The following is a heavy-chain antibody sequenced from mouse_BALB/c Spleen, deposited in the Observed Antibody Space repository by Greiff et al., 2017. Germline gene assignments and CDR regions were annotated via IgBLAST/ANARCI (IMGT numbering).Heavy chain of an antibody. D-gene: IGHD2-4*01. CDR3: ARDYMAWFAY. CDR1: GYSFTSYY. V-gene: IGHV1-28*01. J-gene: IGHJ3*01. CDR2: IDPFNGGT. Sequence: EVQLQQSGPELMKPGASVKISCKASGYSFTSYYMHWVKQSHGKSLEWIGYIDPFNGGTSYNQKFKGKATLTVDKSSSTAYMHLSSLTSEDSAVYYCARDYMAWFAYWGQGTLVTVSA.